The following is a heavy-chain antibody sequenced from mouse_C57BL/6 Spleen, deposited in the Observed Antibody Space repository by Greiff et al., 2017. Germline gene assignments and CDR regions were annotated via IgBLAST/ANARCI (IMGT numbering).Heavy chain of an antibody. CDR1: GFSFNTYA. CDR3: VRQRGSYGSSYAYFDV. D-gene: IGHD1-1*01. Sequence: EVQRVESGGGLVQPKGSLKLSCAASGFSFNTYAMNWVRQAPGKGLEWVARIRSKSNNYATYYADSVKDRFTISRDDSESMLYLQMNNLKTEDTAMYYCVRQRGSYGSSYAYFDVWGTGTTVTVSS. V-gene: IGHV10-1*01. CDR2: IRSKSNNYAT. J-gene: IGHJ1*03.